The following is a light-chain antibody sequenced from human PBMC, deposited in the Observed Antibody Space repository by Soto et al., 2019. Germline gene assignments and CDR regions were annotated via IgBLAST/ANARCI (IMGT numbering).Light chain of an antibody. CDR1: QGISSA. CDR2: DAS. Sequence: AIQLTQSPSSLSASVGDSVTITCRISQGISSALAWYQQKPGKPPELLIYDASSLESGVPSRFSGSGSGTDFTLTISSLQPEDFATYYCQQFNAYPLTFGQGTRLELK. CDR3: QQFNAYPLT. J-gene: IGKJ5*01. V-gene: IGKV1-13*02.